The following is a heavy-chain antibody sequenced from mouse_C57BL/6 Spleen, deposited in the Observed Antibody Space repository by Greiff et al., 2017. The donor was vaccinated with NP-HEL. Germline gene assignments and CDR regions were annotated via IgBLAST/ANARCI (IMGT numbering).Heavy chain of an antibody. J-gene: IGHJ2*01. CDR3: ALITTVVATVDY. D-gene: IGHD1-1*01. Sequence: VKLQESGAELVKPGASVKISCKASGYAFSSYWMNWVKQRPGKGLEWIGQIYPGDGDTNYNGKFKGKATLTADKSSSTAYMQLSSLTSEDSAVYFCALITTVVATVDYWGQGTTLTVSS. V-gene: IGHV1-80*01. CDR1: GYAFSSYW. CDR2: IYPGDGDT.